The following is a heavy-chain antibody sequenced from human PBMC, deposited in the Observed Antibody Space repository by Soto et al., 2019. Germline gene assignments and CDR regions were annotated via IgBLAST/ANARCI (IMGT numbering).Heavy chain of an antibody. V-gene: IGHV1-69*06. D-gene: IGHD2-2*01. Sequence: GASVKVSCKASGGTFSSYAISWVRQAPGQGLEWMGGIIPIFGTANYAQKFQGRVTITADKSTSTAYMELSSLRSEDTAVYYCARGYCSSTSCRDILYFDYWGQGTLVTVSS. CDR2: IIPIFGTA. J-gene: IGHJ4*02. CDR3: ARGYCSSTSCRDILYFDY. CDR1: GGTFSSYA.